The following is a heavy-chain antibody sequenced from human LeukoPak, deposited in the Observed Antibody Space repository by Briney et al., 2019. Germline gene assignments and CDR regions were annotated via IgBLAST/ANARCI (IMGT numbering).Heavy chain of an antibody. J-gene: IGHJ4*02. D-gene: IGHD1-14*01. CDR2: IRGDGGGT. V-gene: IGHV3-23*01. CDR3: ARDGTLDY. CDR1: GFTFSTYA. Sequence: GGSLRLSCAAAGFTFSTYAMTWVRQAPGKGLEWVSGIRGDGGGTYYADSVKGRFTISRDNSKNTLYLQMNSLRAEDTAVYYCARDGTLDYWGQGTLVTVSS.